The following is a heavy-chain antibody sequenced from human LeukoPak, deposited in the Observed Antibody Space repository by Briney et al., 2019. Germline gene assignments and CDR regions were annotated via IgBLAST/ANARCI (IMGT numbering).Heavy chain of an antibody. V-gene: IGHV3-30*01. D-gene: IGHD1-26*01. CDR2: ISYDGSHQ. J-gene: IGHJ4*02. CDR3: ARARNGTLKY. Sequence: GGSLRLSCAASGFTFSHYAMHWVRQAPGKGLEWVAVISYDGSHQYSADSVKGRLTISRDNSRHTLYLQMNSLRSEDTAVYYCARARNGTLKYWGQGTLVTVSS. CDR1: GFTFSHYA.